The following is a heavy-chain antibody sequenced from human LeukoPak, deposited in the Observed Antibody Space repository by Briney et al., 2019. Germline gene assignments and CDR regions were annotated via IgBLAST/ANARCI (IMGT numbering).Heavy chain of an antibody. D-gene: IGHD6-19*01. Sequence: GGSLRLSCAASGFTFSNYAMRWVRQAPGKGLEWVSGISGSGDSTYYADSVKGRFTIPRDNAKNSLYLQMNSLRAEDTAAYYCARDRVAVAGKEDYWGQGTLVTVSS. CDR3: ARDRVAVAGKEDY. CDR1: GFTFSNYA. J-gene: IGHJ4*02. CDR2: ISGSGDST. V-gene: IGHV3-23*01.